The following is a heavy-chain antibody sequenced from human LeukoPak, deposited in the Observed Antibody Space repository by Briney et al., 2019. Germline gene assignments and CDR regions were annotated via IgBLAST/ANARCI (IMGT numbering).Heavy chain of an antibody. D-gene: IGHD3-22*01. CDR1: GGSISSGGYY. J-gene: IGHJ4*02. V-gene: IGHV4-31*03. CDR2: IYYSGSA. CDR3: ARGDYYDSSGNDY. Sequence: SETLSLTCTVSGGSISSGGYYWSWIRQHPGKGLEWIGYIYYSGSAYYNPSLKSRVTISVDTSKNQFSLKLSSVTAADTAVYYCARGDYYDSSGNDYWGQGTLVTVYS.